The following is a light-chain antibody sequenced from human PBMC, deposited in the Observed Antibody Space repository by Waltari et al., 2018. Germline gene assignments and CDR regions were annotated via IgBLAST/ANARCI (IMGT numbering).Light chain of an antibody. CDR3: CSYAGDNTWI. J-gene: IGLJ2*01. CDR1: TSNIGRYTL. Sequence: HSALAQAASVSGFPELSITISCNGTTSNIGRYTLVSWYQHHPGKAPKLIIYQGTKRLSGVSNRFSGSTSGNTASLTVTELQSEDEADYYCCSYAGDNTWIFGGGTRLSVL. CDR2: QGT. V-gene: IGLV2-23*01.